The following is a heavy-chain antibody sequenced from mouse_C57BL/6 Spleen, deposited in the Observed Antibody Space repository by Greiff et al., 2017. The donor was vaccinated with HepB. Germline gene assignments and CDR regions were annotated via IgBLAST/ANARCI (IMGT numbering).Heavy chain of an antibody. D-gene: IGHD1-1*01. CDR3: ARYYGGYAMDY. Sequence: EVKLVESGPGLVKPSQSLSLTCSVTGYSITSGYYWNWIRQFPGNKLEWMGYISYDGSNNYNPSLKNRISITRDTSKNQFFLKLNSVTTEDTATYYCARYYGGYAMDYWGQGTSVTVSS. J-gene: IGHJ4*01. V-gene: IGHV3-6*01. CDR1: GYSITSGYY. CDR2: ISYDGSN.